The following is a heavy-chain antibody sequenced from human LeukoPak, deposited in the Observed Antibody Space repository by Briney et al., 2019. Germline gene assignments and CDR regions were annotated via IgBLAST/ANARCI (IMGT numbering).Heavy chain of an antibody. CDR2: INHSGST. CDR1: GGSSSGYY. Sequence: SETLSLTCAVYGGSSSGYYWSWIRQPPGKGLEWIGEINHSGSTNYNPSLKSRVTISVDTSKNQLSLKLSSVTAADTAVYYCARTPLSNQPIDYWGQGTLVTVSS. CDR3: ARTPLSNQPIDY. D-gene: IGHD2-2*01. J-gene: IGHJ4*02. V-gene: IGHV4-34*01.